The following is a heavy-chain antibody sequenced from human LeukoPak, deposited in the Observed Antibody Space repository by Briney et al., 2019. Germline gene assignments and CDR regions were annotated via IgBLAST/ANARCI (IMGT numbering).Heavy chain of an antibody. CDR3: AKDLFLWYFDM. D-gene: IGHD2-21*01. V-gene: IGHV3-30-3*01. CDR2: ISYDGSNK. Sequence: GGSLRLSCAASGFTFSSYAMHWVRQAPGKGLEWVAVISYDGSNKYYADSVKGRFTISRDNSKNTLYLQMNSLRAEDTAVYYCAKDLFLWYFDMWGRGTLVTVSS. J-gene: IGHJ2*01. CDR1: GFTFSSYA.